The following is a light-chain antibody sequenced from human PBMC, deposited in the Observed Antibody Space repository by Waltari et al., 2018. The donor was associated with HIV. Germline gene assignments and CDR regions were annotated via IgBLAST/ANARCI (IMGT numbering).Light chain of an antibody. J-gene: IGLJ2*01. Sequence: QSVLTQPPSASGTPGQRVTISCSGSSSNIGSNHVYWYQHLPGTAPKLLIYVNRQRPSGVPDRFSGPKSGTSASLAISGLRSEDEGDYYCAAWDDSLRGPVFGGGSRLTVL. CDR2: VNR. V-gene: IGLV1-47*01. CDR1: SSNIGSNH. CDR3: AAWDDSLRGPV.